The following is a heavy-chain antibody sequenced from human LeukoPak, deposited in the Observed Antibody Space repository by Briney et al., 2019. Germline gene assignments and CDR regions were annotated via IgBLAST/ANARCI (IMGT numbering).Heavy chain of an antibody. Sequence: PSETLSLTCTVSGGSISSYYWSWIRPPPGKGLEWIGYIYYRGSTNYNPSLKSRVTISVDTSKNQFSLKLSSVTAADTAVYYCARVTYSSGWLDYWGQGTLVTVSS. CDR1: GGSISSYY. J-gene: IGHJ4*02. CDR2: IYYRGST. CDR3: ARVTYSSGWLDY. D-gene: IGHD6-19*01. V-gene: IGHV4-59*01.